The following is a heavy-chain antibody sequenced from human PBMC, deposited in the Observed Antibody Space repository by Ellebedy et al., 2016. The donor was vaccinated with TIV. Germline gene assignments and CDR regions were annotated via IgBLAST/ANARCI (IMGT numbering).Heavy chain of an antibody. Sequence: GESLKLSCAASGFSFSSYSMTWVRQAPGKGLEWVSAISPGGGPTYYADSVKGRFTMSRANSKNMLYLQMNSLRAEDTAVYYRGNKLPGFTNPDFDSWGQGTLVTVSS. CDR1: GFSFSSYS. D-gene: IGHD2-2*01. CDR3: GNKLPGFTNPDFDS. V-gene: IGHV3-23*01. J-gene: IGHJ4*02. CDR2: ISPGGGPT.